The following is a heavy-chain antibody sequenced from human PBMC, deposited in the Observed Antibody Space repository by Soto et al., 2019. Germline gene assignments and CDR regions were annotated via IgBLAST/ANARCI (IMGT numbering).Heavy chain of an antibody. Sequence: SDTLSLTCTVSCGSIISGYWSWIRQPPGKGLEWIGYISYSGNTNYNPSLKSRVTMSVDTPKNQFSLRLSSVTTADTAVYYCAGLRGYAGSPIDYWGQGTLVTVSS. CDR3: AGLRGYAGSPIDY. D-gene: IGHD2-15*01. CDR2: ISYSGNT. CDR1: CGSIISGY. V-gene: IGHV4-59*07. J-gene: IGHJ4*02.